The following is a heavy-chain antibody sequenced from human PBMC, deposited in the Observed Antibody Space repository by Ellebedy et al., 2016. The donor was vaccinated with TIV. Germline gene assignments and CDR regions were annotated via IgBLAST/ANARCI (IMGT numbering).Heavy chain of an antibody. CDR1: GFTFSSYS. CDR3: ARRGSRYWHFDL. J-gene: IGHJ2*01. V-gene: IGHV3-48*02. Sequence: PGGSLRLSCAASGFTFSSYSMNWVRQAPGKGLEWVSYISSSSSTIYYADSVKGRFIISRDNAKNSLYLRINNPRDEDTAVYYCARRGSRYWHFDLWGRGTQVIVSS. CDR2: ISSSSSTI. D-gene: IGHD1-1*01.